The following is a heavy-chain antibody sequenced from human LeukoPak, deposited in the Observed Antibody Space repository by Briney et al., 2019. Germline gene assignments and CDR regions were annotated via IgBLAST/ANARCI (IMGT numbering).Heavy chain of an antibody. Sequence: GGTLRLSCAASGFTFRSYAMSWVRQAPGKGLEWVSAISGSGGSTYYADSVKGRFTISRDNSKNTLYLQMNSLRAEDTAVYYCASYDSSGYYHYFDYWGQGTLVTVSS. V-gene: IGHV3-23*01. CDR3: ASYDSSGYYHYFDY. D-gene: IGHD3-22*01. CDR2: ISGSGGST. J-gene: IGHJ4*02. CDR1: GFTFRSYA.